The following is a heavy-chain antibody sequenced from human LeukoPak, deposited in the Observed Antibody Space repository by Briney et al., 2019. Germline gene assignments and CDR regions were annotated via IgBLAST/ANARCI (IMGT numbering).Heavy chain of an antibody. CDR3: AKDYYYYDSSGYYYAYYYGMDV. CDR2: ISGSGGST. J-gene: IGHJ6*02. Sequence: GRSLRLSCAASGFTFSSYGMHWVRQAPGKGLEWVSAISGSGGSTYYADSVKGRFTISRDNSKNTLYLQMNSLRAEDTAVYYCAKDYYYYDSSGYYYAYYYGMDVWGQGTTVTVSS. V-gene: IGHV3-23*01. D-gene: IGHD3-22*01. CDR1: GFTFSSYG.